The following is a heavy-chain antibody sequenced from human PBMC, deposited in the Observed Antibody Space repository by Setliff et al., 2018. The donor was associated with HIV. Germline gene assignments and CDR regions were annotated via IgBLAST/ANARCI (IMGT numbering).Heavy chain of an antibody. CDR1: GFTFYNYA. J-gene: IGHJ4*02. V-gene: IGHV3-7*01. D-gene: IGHD1-26*01. CDR2: IKHDGSEK. Sequence: PGESLKISCAASGFTFYNYAMYWVRQAPGKGLEWVANIKHDGSEKYYVDSVKGRFTISRDNAQNSLYLQMNSLRAEDTAVYYCARDRGGSSYFDYWGQGTLVTVSS. CDR3: ARDRGGSSYFDY.